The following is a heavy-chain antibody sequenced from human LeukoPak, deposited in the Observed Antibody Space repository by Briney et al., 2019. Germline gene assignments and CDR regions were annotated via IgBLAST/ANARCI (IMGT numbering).Heavy chain of an antibody. Sequence: ASVKVSCKASGYTFTGYHMHWVRQAPGQGLEWMGWINPNSGGTNYAQKFQGWVTMTRDTSISTAYMELSRLRSDDTAVYYCARDWPIAAADSQNYYYYGMDVWGQGTTVTVSS. CDR2: INPNSGGT. V-gene: IGHV1-2*04. J-gene: IGHJ6*02. CDR1: GYTFTGYH. D-gene: IGHD6-13*01. CDR3: ARDWPIAAADSQNYYYYGMDV.